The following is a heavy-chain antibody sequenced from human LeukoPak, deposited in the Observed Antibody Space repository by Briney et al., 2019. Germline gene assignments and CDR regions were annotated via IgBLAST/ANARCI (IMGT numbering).Heavy chain of an antibody. V-gene: IGHV3-23*01. CDR3: AKTRPLDSSSWSHGDY. CDR1: GFTFSSYA. Sequence: GGSLRLSCAASGFTFSSYAMSWVRQAPGKGLEWVSAISGSGDSTYYGDSVKGRFTISRDNSKNTLYLQMNSLRAENTAVYYCAKTRPLDSSSWSHGDYWGQGTLVTVSS. J-gene: IGHJ4*02. D-gene: IGHD6-13*01. CDR2: ISGSGDST.